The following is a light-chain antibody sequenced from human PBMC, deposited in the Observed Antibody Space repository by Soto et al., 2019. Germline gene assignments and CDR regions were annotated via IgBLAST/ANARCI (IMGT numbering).Light chain of an antibody. CDR3: QQANSFPLT. Sequence: DIQMTQSPSSVSASVGDRVSITCRASQDISSRLAWYQQKPGRAPKLLIYTGSSLQSGVPSRFSGTGSGTDFTLTISSLQPEDVATYYCQQANSFPLTFGGGTKVEIK. CDR1: QDISSR. V-gene: IGKV1-12*01. J-gene: IGKJ4*01. CDR2: TGS.